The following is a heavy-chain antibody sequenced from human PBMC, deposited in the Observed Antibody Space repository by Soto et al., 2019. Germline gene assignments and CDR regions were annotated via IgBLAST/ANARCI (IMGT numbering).Heavy chain of an antibody. CDR3: ARQIKGYSSGWPFDY. CDR1: GGTFSSYA. D-gene: IGHD6-19*01. Sequence: QVQLVQSGAEVKKPGSSVKVSCKASGGTFSSYAISWVRQAPGQGLEWMGGIIPIFGTANYAQKFQGRVTITADESTRTAYMELSSLRPEDTAVSYCARQIKGYSSGWPFDYWGQGTLVTVSS. J-gene: IGHJ4*02. CDR2: IIPIFGTA. V-gene: IGHV1-69*12.